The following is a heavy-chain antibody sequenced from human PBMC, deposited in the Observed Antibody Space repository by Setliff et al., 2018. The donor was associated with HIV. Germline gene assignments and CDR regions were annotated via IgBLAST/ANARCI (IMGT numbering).Heavy chain of an antibody. J-gene: IGHJ4*02. CDR3: ARANFWSGYYGY. D-gene: IGHD3-3*01. CDR2: IYYSGST. CDR1: GGSISSHY. V-gene: IGHV4-59*11. Sequence: SETLSLTCTVSGGSISSHYWSWIRQPPGKGLEWIGYIYYSGSTIYNPSLKSRVTISVDTSKNQFSLKLSSVTAADTAVYYCARANFWSGYYGYWGQGTLVTVSS.